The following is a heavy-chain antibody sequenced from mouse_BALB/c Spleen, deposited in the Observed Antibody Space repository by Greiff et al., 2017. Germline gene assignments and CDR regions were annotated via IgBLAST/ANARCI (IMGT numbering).Heavy chain of an antibody. Sequence: QVQLKESGPSLVQPSQSLSITCTVSGFSLTSYGVHWVRQSPGKGLEWLGVIWRGGSTDYNAAFMSRLSITKDNSKSQVFFKMNSLQADDTAIYYCASNYDGRGYYAMDYWGQGTSVTVSS. CDR3: ASNYDGRGYYAMDY. CDR1: GFSLTSYG. J-gene: IGHJ4*01. D-gene: IGHD2-4*01. V-gene: IGHV2-5-1*01. CDR2: IWRGGST.